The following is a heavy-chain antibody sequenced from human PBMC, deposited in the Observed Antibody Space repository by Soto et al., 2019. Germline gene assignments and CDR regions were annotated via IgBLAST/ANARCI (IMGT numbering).Heavy chain of an antibody. CDR3: ARDSAATPTYYYDMDV. Sequence: GGSLRLSGAASGFSFSTHNMNWVRQAPGKGLEWVSFIGSGGGTIYYADSVKGRFTISRDNAKMSLYLQMNSLRDEDTAVYYCARDSAATPTYYYDMDVWGQGTTVTVSS. J-gene: IGHJ6*02. CDR2: IGSGGGTI. CDR1: GFSFSTHN. D-gene: IGHD2-15*01. V-gene: IGHV3-48*02.